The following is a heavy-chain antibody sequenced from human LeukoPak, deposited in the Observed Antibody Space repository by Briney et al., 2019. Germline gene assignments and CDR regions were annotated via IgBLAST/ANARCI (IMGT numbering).Heavy chain of an antibody. CDR2: ISYDGSNK. V-gene: IGHV3-30-3*01. Sequence: QPGRSLRLSCAASGFTFSSYAMHWVRQAPGKGLEWVAVISYDGSNKYYADSVKGRFTISRDNAKNSLYLQMNSLRAEDTAVYYCARGTTLWFGELFAYYYYGMDVWGQGTTVTVSS. CDR3: ARGTTLWFGELFAYYYYGMDV. CDR1: GFTFSSYA. J-gene: IGHJ6*02. D-gene: IGHD3-10*01.